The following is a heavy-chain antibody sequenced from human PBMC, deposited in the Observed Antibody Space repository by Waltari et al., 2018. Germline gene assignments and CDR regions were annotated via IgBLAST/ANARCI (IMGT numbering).Heavy chain of an antibody. J-gene: IGHJ4*02. CDR1: GGSFRNYH. CDR3: ARTMSTWGYGDYYFDY. D-gene: IGHD7-27*01. CDR2: VSYIGST. Sequence: QVQLQESGPGLVEPSETLSLTCNVSGGSFRNYHWSWIRQPPGKGLEWIGYVSYIGSTSYNPSLQSRVTISIDTSEQQFSLKLTSVTPADTAVYYCARTMSTWGYGDYYFDYWGQGTLVTVSS. V-gene: IGHV4-59*01.